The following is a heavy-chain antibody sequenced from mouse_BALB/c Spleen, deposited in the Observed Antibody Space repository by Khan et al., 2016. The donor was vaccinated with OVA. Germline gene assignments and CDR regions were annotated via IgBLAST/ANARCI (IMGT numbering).Heavy chain of an antibody. J-gene: IGHJ4*01. CDR2: IWSDGFT. D-gene: IGHD1-1*01. CDR1: GFSLTSYG. V-gene: IGHV2-6*02. Sequence: VQLQESGPGLVAPSQSLSITCTVSGFSLTSYGVHWVRQPPGKGLEWLVVIWSDGFTTYTSALKSRLSISKDNSKSQIFLKMNSLQTDDTAMYYCARGIYYFGSRYMDYWGQGTSVTVSS. CDR3: ARGIYYFGSRYMDY.